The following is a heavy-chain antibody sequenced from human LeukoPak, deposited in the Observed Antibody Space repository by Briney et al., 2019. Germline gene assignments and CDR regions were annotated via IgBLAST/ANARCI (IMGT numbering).Heavy chain of an antibody. J-gene: IGHJ4*02. CDR2: ITGNTGST. D-gene: IGHD1-26*01. V-gene: IGHV3-23*01. CDR1: GFTFSNYA. Sequence: GGSLRLSCAASGFTFSNYAMTWVRQPPGKGLEAVSSITGNTGSTYYADSVKGRFTISGDNSKNTLYLQMNSLRAEDTAVYYCAKRYSGSPGLYNFDYWGQGTLVTVSS. CDR3: AKRYSGSPGLYNFDY.